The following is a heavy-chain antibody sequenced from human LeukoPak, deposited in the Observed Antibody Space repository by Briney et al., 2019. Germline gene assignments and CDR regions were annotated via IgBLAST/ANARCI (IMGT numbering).Heavy chain of an antibody. CDR1: GFTFSEYW. Sequence: GGSLRLSCAGSGFTFSEYWMSWVRQAPGKGLEWVANIKGDGSEKYHVDSVKGRFTISRDNAKNSLYLQMNSLRAEDTAIYYCAKCRDWGQGTLVTVSS. CDR3: AKCRD. J-gene: IGHJ4*02. D-gene: IGHD2-2*01. V-gene: IGHV3-7*01. CDR2: IKGDGSEK.